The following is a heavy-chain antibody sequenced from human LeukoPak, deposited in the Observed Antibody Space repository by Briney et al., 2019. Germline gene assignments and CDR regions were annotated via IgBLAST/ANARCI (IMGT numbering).Heavy chain of an antibody. CDR3: AGSEAPITPPPYGIGV. D-gene: IGHD3-10*01. Sequence: PSETLSLTCTLSGDSISSGGYCWNWFRQHPGTGLEWIGYIYSSGNTFYNPSLKSRVTISVDTSKNQFSLKLSSVTAADTALYYCAGSEAPITPPPYGIGVWGQGTKVTVSS. V-gene: IGHV4-31*03. CDR2: IYSSGNT. CDR1: GDSISSGGYC. J-gene: IGHJ6*02.